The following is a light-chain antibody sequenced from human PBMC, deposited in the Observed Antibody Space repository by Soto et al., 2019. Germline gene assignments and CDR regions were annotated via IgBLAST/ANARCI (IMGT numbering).Light chain of an antibody. CDR1: FSNIGSNT. J-gene: IGLJ2*01. Sequence: QPVLTQSPLASGTPGQRVTISCSGSFSNIGSNTVNWYEQLPGTAPKLLIYSNNQRPSGVPDRISGTKSGTSASLAIRGLQSDDEADYYCAAWDDSLNGVVFGGGTKLTVL. V-gene: IGLV1-44*01. CDR3: AAWDDSLNGVV. CDR2: SNN.